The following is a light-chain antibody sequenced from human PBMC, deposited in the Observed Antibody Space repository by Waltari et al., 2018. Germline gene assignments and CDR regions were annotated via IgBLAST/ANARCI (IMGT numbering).Light chain of an antibody. V-gene: IGLV2-23*02. CDR2: EVF. J-gene: IGLJ1*01. CDR1: TSYVGSYDI. CDR3: CSYAGRGTYV. Sequence: QSALPQPASVSGTPGQSITISCSGTTSYVGSYDIVSWYQQHPGEAPKLLICEVFKRPPDTSSRFSGAKSGSTASLTISGLQPEDEADYYCCSYAGRGTYVFGSGTKVTVL.